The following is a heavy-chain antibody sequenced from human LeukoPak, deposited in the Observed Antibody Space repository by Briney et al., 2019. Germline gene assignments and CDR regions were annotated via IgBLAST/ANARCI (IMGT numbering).Heavy chain of an antibody. Sequence: NPGGSLRLSCAASGFTFSSYSMNWVRQAPGKGLEWVSSISSSSSYIYYADSVKGRFTISRDNSKNTLYLQMNSLRAEDTAVYYCAKGASSIAARPQVYWGQGTLVTVSS. CDR3: AKGASSIAARPQVY. V-gene: IGHV3-21*04. J-gene: IGHJ4*02. CDR1: GFTFSSYS. D-gene: IGHD6-6*01. CDR2: ISSSSSYI.